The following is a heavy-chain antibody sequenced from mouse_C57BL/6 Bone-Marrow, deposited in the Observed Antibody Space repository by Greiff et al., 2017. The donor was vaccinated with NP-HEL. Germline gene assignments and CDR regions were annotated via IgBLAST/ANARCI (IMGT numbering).Heavy chain of an antibody. V-gene: IGHV5-4*01. D-gene: IGHD2-14*01. CDR1: GFTFSSYA. Sequence: EVMLVESGGGLVKPGGSLKLSCAASGFTFSSYAMSWVRQTPEKRLEWVATISDGGSYTYYPDNVKGRFTISRDNAKNNLYLQMSHLKSEDTAMYYCARERRDRPYYYAMDYWGQGTSVTVSS. J-gene: IGHJ4*01. CDR2: ISDGGSYT. CDR3: ARERRDRPYYYAMDY.